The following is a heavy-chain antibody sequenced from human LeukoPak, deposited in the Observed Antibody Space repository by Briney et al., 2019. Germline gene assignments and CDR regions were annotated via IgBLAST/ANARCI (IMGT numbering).Heavy chain of an antibody. Sequence: PGGSLRLSCAASGFIVSGNYMTWVRQAPGKGLEWVSVIYSGGSTYYADSVKGRFTISRDNAKNSLYLQMNSLRAEDTVVYYCARDSRYYGSGSYQWGQGTLVTVSS. CDR1: GFIVSGNY. J-gene: IGHJ4*02. V-gene: IGHV3-53*01. CDR2: IYSGGST. CDR3: ARDSRYYGSGSYQ. D-gene: IGHD3-10*01.